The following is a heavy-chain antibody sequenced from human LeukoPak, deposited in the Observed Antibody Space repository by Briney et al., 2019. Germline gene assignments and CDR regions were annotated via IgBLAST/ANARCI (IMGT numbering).Heavy chain of an antibody. CDR3: AGGYSSGWYYFDY. CDR2: TSGSGGST. Sequence: PGGSLRLSCAASGFTFSNYAMSWVRQAPGKGLDWVSATSGSGGSTYYADSVKGRFTISRDNSMNTLYLQMNSVRAEDTAIYFCAGGYSSGWYYFDYWGRGTLVTVSS. V-gene: IGHV3-23*01. J-gene: IGHJ4*02. CDR1: GFTFSNYA. D-gene: IGHD6-19*01.